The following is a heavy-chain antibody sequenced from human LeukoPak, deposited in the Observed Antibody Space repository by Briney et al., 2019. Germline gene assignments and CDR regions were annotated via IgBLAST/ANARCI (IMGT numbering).Heavy chain of an antibody. D-gene: IGHD3-10*01. J-gene: IGHJ4*02. Sequence: GASVKVSCKASGCTFTGYYMHWVRQAPGQGLEWMGWINPNSGGTNYAQKFQGRVTMTRDTSISTAYMELSRLRSDDTAVYYCARDPYGSGSYYDDYWGQGTLVTVSS. CDR2: INPNSGGT. CDR3: ARDPYGSGSYYDDY. V-gene: IGHV1-2*02. CDR1: GCTFTGYY.